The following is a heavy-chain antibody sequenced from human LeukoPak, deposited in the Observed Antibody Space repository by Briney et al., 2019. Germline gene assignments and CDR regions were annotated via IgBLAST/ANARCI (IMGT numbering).Heavy chain of an antibody. Sequence: PSETLSLTCTVSGGSISSSSYYWGWIRQPPGKGLEWIGSIYYSGSTYYNPSLKSRVTISVDTSKNQFSLKLSSVTAADTAVYYCARHGNWDPFDYWGQGALVTVSS. CDR1: GGSISSSSYY. V-gene: IGHV4-39*01. CDR3: ARHGNWDPFDY. CDR2: IYYSGST. D-gene: IGHD7-27*01. J-gene: IGHJ4*02.